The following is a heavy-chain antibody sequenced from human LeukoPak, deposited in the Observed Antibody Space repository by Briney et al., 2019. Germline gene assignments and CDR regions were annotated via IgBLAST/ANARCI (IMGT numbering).Heavy chain of an antibody. Sequence: PSETLSLTCAVSGGSISSGGYSWSWIRQPPGKGLEWIGYIYHSGSTYYNPSLKSRVTISVDRSKNQFSLKLSSVTAADTAVYYCARVRIQLWYPHYYYGMDVWGQGTTVTVSS. CDR1: GGSISSGGYS. D-gene: IGHD5-18*01. CDR3: ARVRIQLWYPHYYYGMDV. J-gene: IGHJ6*02. V-gene: IGHV4-30-2*01. CDR2: IYHSGST.